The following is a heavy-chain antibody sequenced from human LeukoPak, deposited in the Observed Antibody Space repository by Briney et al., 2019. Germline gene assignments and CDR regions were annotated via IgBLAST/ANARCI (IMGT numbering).Heavy chain of an antibody. CDR3: ARYLSGYDYFDY. Sequence: ASVNVSCKTSGYIFTDYYMHWVRQAPGQGLEWMGWINSNSGGPKYAKKLQGRVTMTRDTSISTVYMELNTLISDDTAIYYFARYLSGYDYFDYWGQGTLVTVSS. D-gene: IGHD5-12*01. CDR2: INSNSGGP. J-gene: IGHJ4*02. CDR1: GYIFTDYY. V-gene: IGHV1-2*02.